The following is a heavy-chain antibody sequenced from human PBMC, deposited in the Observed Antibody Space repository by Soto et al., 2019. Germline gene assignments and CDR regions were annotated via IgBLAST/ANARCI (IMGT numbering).Heavy chain of an antibody. CDR2: ISYDGSNK. Sequence: QVQLVESGGGVAQPGRSLRLSCAASGFTFSSYAMHWVRQAPGKGLEWVAVISYDGSNKYYADSVKGRFTISRDNSKNTLYLQMNSLRAEDTAVYYCASTYGDYGRGAFDIWGQGTMVTVSS. V-gene: IGHV3-30-3*01. CDR3: ASTYGDYGRGAFDI. CDR1: GFTFSSYA. J-gene: IGHJ3*02. D-gene: IGHD4-17*01.